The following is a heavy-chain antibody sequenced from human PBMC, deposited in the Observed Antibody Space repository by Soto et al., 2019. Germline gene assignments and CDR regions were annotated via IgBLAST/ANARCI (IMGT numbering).Heavy chain of an antibody. J-gene: IGHJ6*03. CDR1: GFTFSSYG. Sequence: PGGSLRLSCAASGFTFSSYGMHWVRQAPGKGLEWVAVISYDGSNKYYADSVKGRFTISRDNSKNTLYLQMNSLRAEDTAVYYCAKDDRSSITIFGVVPQPPSRYYMDVWGKGTTVTVSS. CDR2: ISYDGSNK. CDR3: AKDDRSSITIFGVVPQPPSRYYMDV. V-gene: IGHV3-30*18. D-gene: IGHD3-3*01.